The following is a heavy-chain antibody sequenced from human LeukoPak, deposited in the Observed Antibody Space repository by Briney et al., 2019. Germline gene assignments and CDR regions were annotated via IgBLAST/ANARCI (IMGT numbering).Heavy chain of an antibody. D-gene: IGHD3-10*01. Sequence: SETLSLTCSVAGDSISSHYWSWIRQPPGKGLEWIGYRSFSGITNYNPSLNSRVTISVDTSRNQFSLKLNSVTAADTAVYYCAKSNGYGLVDIWGQGTMVTVSS. CDR3: AKSNGYGLVDI. CDR2: RSFSGIT. J-gene: IGHJ3*02. CDR1: GDSISSHY. V-gene: IGHV4-59*11.